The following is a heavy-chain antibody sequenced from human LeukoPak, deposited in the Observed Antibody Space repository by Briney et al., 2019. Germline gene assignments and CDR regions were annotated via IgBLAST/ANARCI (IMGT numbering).Heavy chain of an antibody. CDR2: IYTSGST. Sequence: SETLSLTCSVSGGSISSYYWSWIRQPAGKGLEWIGRIYTSGSTNYNPSLKSRVTMSVDTSKNQFSLKLSSVTAADTAVYYCARTMVRGPQAPNRFDPWGQGTLVTVSS. J-gene: IGHJ5*02. CDR1: GGSISSYY. V-gene: IGHV4-4*07. D-gene: IGHD3-10*01. CDR3: ARTMVRGPQAPNRFDP.